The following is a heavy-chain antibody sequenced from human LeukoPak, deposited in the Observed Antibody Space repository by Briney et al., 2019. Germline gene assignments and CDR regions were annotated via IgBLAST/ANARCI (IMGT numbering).Heavy chain of an antibody. V-gene: IGHV3-20*04. CDR3: ARDSGGNFHWYFDL. CDR1: GFTFDDYG. Sequence: GGSLRLSCAASGFTFDDYGMSWVRQAPGKGLEWVSGINWNGGSTGYADSVKGRFTISRDNAKTSLYLQMNSLRAEDTALYYCARDSGGNFHWYFDLWGRGTLVTVSS. J-gene: IGHJ2*01. D-gene: IGHD4-23*01. CDR2: INWNGGST.